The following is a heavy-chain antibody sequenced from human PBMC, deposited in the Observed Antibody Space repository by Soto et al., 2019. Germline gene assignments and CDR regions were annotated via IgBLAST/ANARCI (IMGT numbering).Heavy chain of an antibody. D-gene: IGHD4-17*01. CDR1: GYTXTSYY. J-gene: IGHJ4*02. CDR3: ARDLGGVIYGDYSFDY. CDR2: INPSGGST. Sequence: ASVNVSCKPSGYTXTSYYMHWVRQAPGQGLEWMGIINPSGGSTSYAQKFQGRVTMTRDTSTSTVYMELSSLRSEDTAVYYCARDLGGVIYGDYSFDYWGQGTLVTVSS. V-gene: IGHV1-46*01.